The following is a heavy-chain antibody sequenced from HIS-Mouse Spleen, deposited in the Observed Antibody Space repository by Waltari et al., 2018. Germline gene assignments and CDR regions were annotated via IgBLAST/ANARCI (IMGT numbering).Heavy chain of an antibody. CDR2: IYYSGST. CDR3: AREIPYSSSWYDWYFDL. V-gene: IGHV4-39*07. Sequence: QLQLQESGPGLVKPSETLSLTCTVSGGSISSSSYYWGLIRQPPGKGLEWIGGIYYSGSTDYNPSLKSRVTISVDTSKNQFSLKLSSVTAADTAVYYCAREIPYSSSWYDWYFDLWGRGTLVTVSS. D-gene: IGHD6-13*01. J-gene: IGHJ2*01. CDR1: GGSISSSSYY.